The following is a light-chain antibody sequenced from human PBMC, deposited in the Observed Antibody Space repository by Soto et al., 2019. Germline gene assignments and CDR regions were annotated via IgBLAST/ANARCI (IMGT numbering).Light chain of an antibody. CDR1: TSDFGVYNY. Sequence: QSALTQPASGSGSPGQSITISCTGTTSDFGVYNYVSWYQQHPRNAPKLMMYVVSNRPSGVSHRFSGSKSGNTASPTSTGRRAEEEVGYYCSGYTSSSPLGLVFGGGTKVTVL. CDR2: VVS. CDR3: SGYTSSSPLGLV. J-gene: IGLJ2*01. V-gene: IGLV2-14*01.